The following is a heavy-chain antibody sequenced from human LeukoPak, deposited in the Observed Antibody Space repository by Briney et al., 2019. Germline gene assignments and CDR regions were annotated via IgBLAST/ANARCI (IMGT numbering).Heavy chain of an antibody. V-gene: IGHV3-23*01. CDR2: ISGSGGST. CDR3: AKDEIGSSWYYFDY. Sequence: GRSLRLSCAASGFTFSSYAMSWVRQAPGKGLEWVSAISGSGGSTYYADSVKGRFTISRDNSKNTLYLQMNSLRAEDTAVYYCAKDEIGSSWYYFDYWGQGTLVTVSS. D-gene: IGHD6-13*01. CDR1: GFTFSSYA. J-gene: IGHJ4*02.